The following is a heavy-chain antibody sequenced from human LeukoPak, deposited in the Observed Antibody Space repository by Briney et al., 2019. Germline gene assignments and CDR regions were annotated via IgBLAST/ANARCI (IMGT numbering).Heavy chain of an antibody. J-gene: IGHJ4*02. V-gene: IGHV3-23*01. CDR3: AKDLSSMIVVAIDYYFDY. Sequence: GGSLRLSCAASGFTFSSYAMSWVRQAPGKGLEWVSAISGSGGSTYYADSVKGRFSISRDNSKNTLYLQMNSLRAEDTAVYYCAKDLSSMIVVAIDYYFDYWGQGTLVTVSS. CDR2: ISGSGGST. D-gene: IGHD3-22*01. CDR1: GFTFSSYA.